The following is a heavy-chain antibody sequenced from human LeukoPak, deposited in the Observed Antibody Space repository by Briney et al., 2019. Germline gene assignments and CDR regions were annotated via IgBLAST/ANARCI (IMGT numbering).Heavy chain of an antibody. CDR2: IYSGGST. J-gene: IGHJ5*02. CDR3: ARVDTAMAYSTFRWFDP. V-gene: IGHV3-53*01. Sequence: TGGSLRLSCAASGFTVSSNYMSWVRQAPGKGLEWVSVIYSGGSTYYADSVKGRFTISRDNSKNTLYLQMNSLRAEDTAVYYCARVDTAMAYSTFRWFDPWGQGTLVTVSS. D-gene: IGHD5-18*01. CDR1: GFTVSSNY.